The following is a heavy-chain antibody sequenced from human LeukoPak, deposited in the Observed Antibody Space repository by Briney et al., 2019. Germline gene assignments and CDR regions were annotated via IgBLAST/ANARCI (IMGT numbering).Heavy chain of an antibody. V-gene: IGHV4-59*08. D-gene: IGHD2/OR15-2a*01. CDR2: ISDIGSI. J-gene: IGHJ4*02. CDR3: AGHHPRNTVDF. Sequence: PSETLSLTCTVSGGSTSSYHWNWIRQPPGKGLEWIAYISDIGSINYNPSLKSRVTISLDTSKNQFSLKLSSVAAADTAVYYCAGHHPRNTVDFWGQGTLVTVSS. CDR1: GGSTSSYH.